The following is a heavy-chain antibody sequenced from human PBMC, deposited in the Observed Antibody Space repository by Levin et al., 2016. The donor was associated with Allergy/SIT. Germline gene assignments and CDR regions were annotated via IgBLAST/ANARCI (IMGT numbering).Heavy chain of an antibody. D-gene: IGHD6-13*01. Sequence: ASVKVSCKASGYTFTAYHMHWVRQAPGQGLEWMGWINPNSGGSNPAQRFQGRVTMTSDTSISTAYMELSGLTSDDTAVYYCARRQSGMAAAGMRGAFDIWGQGTMVTVSS. J-gene: IGHJ3*02. V-gene: IGHV1-2*02. CDR2: INPNSGGS. CDR1: GYTFTAYH. CDR3: ARRQSGMAAAGMRGAFDI.